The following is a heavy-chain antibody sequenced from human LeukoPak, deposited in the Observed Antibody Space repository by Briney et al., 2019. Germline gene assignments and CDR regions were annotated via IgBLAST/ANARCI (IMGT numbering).Heavy chain of an antibody. Sequence: PSETLSLTCAVSGGSISSSNWWSWVRQPPGKGLEWIGEIYHSGSTNYNPSLKSRVTISVDTSKNQFSLKLSSVTAADTAVYYCARNSPRGGWYDRWGQGTLVTVSS. CDR3: ARNSPRGGWYDR. D-gene: IGHD2-15*01. CDR1: GGSISSSNW. V-gene: IGHV4-4*02. CDR2: IYHSGST. J-gene: IGHJ5*02.